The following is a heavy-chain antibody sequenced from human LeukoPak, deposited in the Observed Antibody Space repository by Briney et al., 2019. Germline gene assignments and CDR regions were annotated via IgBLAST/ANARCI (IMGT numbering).Heavy chain of an antibody. CDR3: ASFPHGYRSGWYSS. J-gene: IGHJ5*02. CDR1: GGSISSGGYY. V-gene: IGHV4-31*03. Sequence: SQTLSPTCTVSGGSISSGGYYWSWIRQHPGKGLEWIGYIYYSGSTYYNPSLKSRVTISVDTSKNQFSLKLSSVTAADTAVYYCASFPHGYRSGWYSSWGQGTLVTVSS. D-gene: IGHD6-19*01. CDR2: IYYSGST.